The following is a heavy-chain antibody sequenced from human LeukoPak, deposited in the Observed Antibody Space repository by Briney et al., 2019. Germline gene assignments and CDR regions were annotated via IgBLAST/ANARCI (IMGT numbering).Heavy chain of an antibody. V-gene: IGHV3-74*03. CDR3: AREVKDFWSGYSDY. D-gene: IGHD3-3*01. Sequence: GGSLRLSCAASGFTFSNYWMYWVRQAPGKGLVWVSRINIDGSSTKHADSVKGRFTISRDNAKNTLYLQMNSLRAEDTAVYYCAREVKDFWSGYSDYWGQGTLVAVSS. CDR1: GFTFSNYW. CDR2: INIDGSST. J-gene: IGHJ4*02.